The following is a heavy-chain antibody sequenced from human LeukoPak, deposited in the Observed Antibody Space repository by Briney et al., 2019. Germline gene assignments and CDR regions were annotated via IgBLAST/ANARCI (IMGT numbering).Heavy chain of an antibody. D-gene: IGHD1-7*01. CDR2: IYYSGST. J-gene: IGHJ2*01. CDR1: GGSISSYY. V-gene: IGHV4-59*01. Sequence: SETLSLTCTASGGSISSYYWSWIRQPPGKGLEWIGYIYYSGSTNYNPSLKSRVTISVDTSKNQFSLKLSSVTATDTAVYYCAREVFSTELNWYFDLWGRGTLVTVSS. CDR3: AREVFSTELNWYFDL.